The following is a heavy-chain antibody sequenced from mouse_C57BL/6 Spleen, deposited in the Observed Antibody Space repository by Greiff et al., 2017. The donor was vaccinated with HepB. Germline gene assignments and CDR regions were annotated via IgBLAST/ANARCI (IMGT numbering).Heavy chain of an antibody. Sequence: GGGLVQPKGSLKLSCAAFGFSFNTYAMHWVRQAPGKGLEWVARIRSNSSNYATYYADSVKDRFTISRDDSQSMLYLQMNNLKTEDTAVYCCVRADSPYDYAMEYWGQGTSVTVSS. CDR2: IRSNSSNYAT. J-gene: IGHJ4*01. D-gene: IGHD3-2*01. CDR1: GFSFNTYA. CDR3: VRADSPYDYAMEY. V-gene: IGHV10-3*01.